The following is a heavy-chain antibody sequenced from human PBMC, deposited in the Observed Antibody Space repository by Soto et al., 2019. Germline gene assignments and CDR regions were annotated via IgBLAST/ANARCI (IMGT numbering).Heavy chain of an antibody. D-gene: IGHD6-13*01. CDR2: ICSGDSDT. V-gene: IGHV5-51*01. CDR1: VYSCDNYR. J-gene: IGHJ6*02. CDR3: ARHLSGYSSSVAADPMDV. Sequence: RGESLKISCKGSVYSCDNYRIAWVPQMPVPGMECMGIICSGDSDTRYSPSFQGQVTLSVDQSINTAYLQWNSLRASDTAMYFCARHLSGYSSSVAADPMDVWSQRATVTVSS.